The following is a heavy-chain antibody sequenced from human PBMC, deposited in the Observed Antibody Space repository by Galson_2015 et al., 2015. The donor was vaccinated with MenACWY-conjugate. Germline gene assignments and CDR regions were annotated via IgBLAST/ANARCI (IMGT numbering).Heavy chain of an antibody. D-gene: IGHD3-10*01. CDR3: MREVYYFGSLGWFDP. CDR1: GFTFNRHS. J-gene: IGHJ5*02. V-gene: IGHV3-23*01. Sequence: SLRLSCAASGFTFNRHSMSWGRQAPGKGLEWVSTISGSGDGTYYADPVKGRFTISRDNSKNTLYLQVNSLRAEDTAVYYRMREVYYFGSLGWFDPWGQGTLVTVSS. CDR2: ISGSGDGT.